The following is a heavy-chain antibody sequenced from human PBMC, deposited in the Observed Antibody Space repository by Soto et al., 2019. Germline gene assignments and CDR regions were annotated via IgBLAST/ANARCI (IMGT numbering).Heavy chain of an antibody. J-gene: IGHJ4*02. CDR2: FYYSGST. V-gene: IGHV4-59*01. CDR1: GDSISSYY. CDR3: ARSRGGYFDY. D-gene: IGHD3-10*01. Sequence: QVQLQESGPGLVKPSETLSLTCTVSGDSISSYYWSWIRQPPGKGLEWIGYFYYSGSTNYNPSLTSRVTLSVDTSKIQFPLKLSSVTAADTAVYYCARSRGGYFDYWGQGTLVTVSS.